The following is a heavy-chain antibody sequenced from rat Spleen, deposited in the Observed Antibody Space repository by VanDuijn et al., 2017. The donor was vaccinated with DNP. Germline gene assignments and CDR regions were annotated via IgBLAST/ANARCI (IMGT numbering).Heavy chain of an antibody. CDR3: ATHRFGY. CDR1: GFTFSDYN. V-gene: IGHV5S10*01. Sequence: EVQLVESGGGFIQPGGSLKLSCAASGFTFSDYNMVWARQVPKKSLEWVATSTYDGSRTYYRESVKGRFVISRDNAKSTLFLQMDSLRSEDTATYYCATHRFGYWGQGTLVTVSS. CDR2: STYDGSRT. J-gene: IGHJ3*01.